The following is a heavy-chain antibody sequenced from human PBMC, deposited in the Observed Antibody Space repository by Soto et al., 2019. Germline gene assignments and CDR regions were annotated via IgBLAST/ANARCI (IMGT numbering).Heavy chain of an antibody. CDR2: IIPLFRSA. J-gene: IGHJ4*02. CDR3: ARRIGERYSVTCALDY. D-gene: IGHD5-12*01. V-gene: IGHV1-69*06. Sequence: QVQLVQSGAEVKKPGSSVKVSCKASGGTFNNYAISWVRQAPGQGLEWMGGIIPLFRSANYAQKFEGRVTITADKSTDTAYMELSSLKAVDTAVYYCARRIGERYSVTCALDYWGQGTL. CDR1: GGTFNNYA.